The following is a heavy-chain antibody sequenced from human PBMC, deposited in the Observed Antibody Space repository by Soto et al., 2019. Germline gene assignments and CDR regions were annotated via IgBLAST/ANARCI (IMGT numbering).Heavy chain of an antibody. CDR3: AKGRIAVAAGAFDF. Sequence: QVHLAESGGGVVQPGTSLRLSCGASGFPFDRYAMHWVRQAPGKGLEWVAAMWYDGSNTYYGESVKGRFLISRDNSKNTAYLEMNSLRAEYTAAYFCAKGRIAVAAGAFDFWGPGTMVIVSS. CDR2: MWYDGSNT. V-gene: IGHV3-33*03. CDR1: GFPFDRYA. J-gene: IGHJ3*01. D-gene: IGHD6-19*01.